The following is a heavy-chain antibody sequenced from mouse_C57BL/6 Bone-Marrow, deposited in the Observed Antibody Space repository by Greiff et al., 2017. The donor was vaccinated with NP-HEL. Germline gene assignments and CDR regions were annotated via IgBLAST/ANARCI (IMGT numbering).Heavy chain of an antibody. D-gene: IGHD2-4*01. CDR2: IYPGSGST. Sequence: QVQLQQPGAELVKPGASVKMSCKASGYTFTSYWITWVKQRPGQGLEWIGDIYPGSGSTNYNEKFKSKATLTVDTSSSTAYMQLSSLTSEDSAVYYGARGGIYYDYSMDYWGQGTSVTVSS. CDR3: ARGGIYYDYSMDY. V-gene: IGHV1-55*01. J-gene: IGHJ4*01. CDR1: GYTFTSYW.